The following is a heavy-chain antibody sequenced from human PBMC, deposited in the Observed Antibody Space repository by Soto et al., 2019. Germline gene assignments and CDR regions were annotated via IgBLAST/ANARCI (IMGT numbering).Heavy chain of an antibody. Sequence: PGGSLRLSCAASGFTVSSNYRSWVRQAPGKGLEWVSVIYSGGSTYYADSVKGRFTISRDNSKNTLYLQMNSLRAEDTAVYYCAKNPGYYYDSTGYHFDYWGQGTLVTVSS. CDR1: GFTVSSNY. D-gene: IGHD3-22*01. CDR3: AKNPGYYYDSTGYHFDY. CDR2: IYSGGST. J-gene: IGHJ4*02. V-gene: IGHV3-66*01.